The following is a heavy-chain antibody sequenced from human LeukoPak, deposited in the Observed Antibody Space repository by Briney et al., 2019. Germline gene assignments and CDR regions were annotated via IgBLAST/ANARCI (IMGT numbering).Heavy chain of an antibody. D-gene: IGHD3-10*01. CDR3: ARVRSMVRGVIPYYFDY. J-gene: IGHJ4*02. Sequence: GGSLRLSCAASGFTFSSYWMHWVRQAPGKGLVWVSRINSDGSSTSYADSVKGRFTISRDNAKNTLYLQMNSLRAEDTAVYYCARVRSMVRGVIPYYFDYWGQGILVTVSS. CDR1: GFTFSSYW. V-gene: IGHV3-74*01. CDR2: INSDGSST.